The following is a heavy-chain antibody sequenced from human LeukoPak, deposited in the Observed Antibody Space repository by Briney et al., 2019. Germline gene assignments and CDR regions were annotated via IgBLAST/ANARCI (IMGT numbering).Heavy chain of an antibody. CDR2: IGTVGDT. D-gene: IGHD3-22*01. V-gene: IGHV3-13*01. CDR1: GFTFSSHD. Sequence: GGSLRLSCATSGFTFSSHDMHWVRQTTEKGLEWVSGIGTVGDTYYAVSVKGRFTISRDNSKNTLYLQMNSLRAEDTAVYYCARDTDSSGYYYMFDYWGQGTLVTVSS. CDR3: ARDTDSSGYYYMFDY. J-gene: IGHJ4*02.